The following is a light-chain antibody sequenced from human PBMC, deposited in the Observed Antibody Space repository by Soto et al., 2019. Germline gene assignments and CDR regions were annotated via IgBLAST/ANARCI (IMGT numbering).Light chain of an antibody. J-gene: IGKJ3*01. CDR3: QQYYATPPT. V-gene: IGKV4-1*01. CDR2: WAS. CDR1: QSVLYSSNNKNC. Sequence: DIVMTQSPDSLAVSLGERATINCKPSQSVLYSSNNKNCLAWYQQKPGQPPKLLIYWASTRESGVPDRFSGSGSGTDFTLTISSLQAEDVAVYYCQQYYATPPTFGPGTKWISN.